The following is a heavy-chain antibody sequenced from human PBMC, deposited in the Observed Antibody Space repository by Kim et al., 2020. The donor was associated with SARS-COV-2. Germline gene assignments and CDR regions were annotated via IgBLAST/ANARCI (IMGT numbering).Heavy chain of an antibody. V-gene: IGHV4-34*01. D-gene: IGHD2-2*01. Sequence: SETLSLTCAVYGVSFSGYYWSWIRQPPGKGLEWIGEINHSGSTNYNPSLKSRVTISVDTSKNQFSLKLSSVTAADTAVYYCARVRCSSTSCYPWGQGTLVTVSS. J-gene: IGHJ5*02. CDR3: ARVRCSSTSCYP. CDR2: INHSGST. CDR1: GVSFSGYY.